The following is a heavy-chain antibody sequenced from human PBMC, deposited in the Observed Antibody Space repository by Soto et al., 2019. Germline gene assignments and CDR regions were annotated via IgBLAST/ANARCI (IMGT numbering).Heavy chain of an antibody. CDR3: ARETDYGDYDY. V-gene: IGHV4-59*01. CDR2: IYYSGST. J-gene: IGHJ4*02. Sequence: SETLSLTCTVSGGSISSYYWSWIRQPPGKGLKWIGYIYYSGSTNYNPALKSRVTISVDTSKNQFSLKLSSVTAADTAVYYCARETDYGDYDYWGQGTLVTVS. CDR1: GGSISSYY. D-gene: IGHD4-17*01.